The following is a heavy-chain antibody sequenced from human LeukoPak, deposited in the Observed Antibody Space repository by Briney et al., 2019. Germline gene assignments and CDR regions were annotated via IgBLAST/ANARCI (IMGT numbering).Heavy chain of an antibody. Sequence: PGGSLRLSCAASGFTFSSYAMSWVRQAPGKGLEWVSAIRGSGGSTYYADSVKGRFTISRDNSKNTLYLQMNSLRAEDTAVYYCAKGVIVVVPAAAVFDYWGQGTLVTVSS. CDR3: AKGVIVVVPAAAVFDY. V-gene: IGHV3-23*01. J-gene: IGHJ4*02. CDR2: IRGSGGST. D-gene: IGHD2-2*01. CDR1: GFTFSSYA.